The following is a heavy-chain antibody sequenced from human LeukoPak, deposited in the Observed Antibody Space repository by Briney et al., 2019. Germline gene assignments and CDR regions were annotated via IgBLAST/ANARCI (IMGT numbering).Heavy chain of an antibody. J-gene: IGHJ1*01. D-gene: IGHD3-16*01. CDR1: GYTFTGYY. CDR3: AISGERDWGITKYFQH. Sequence: ASVKVSCKASGYTFTGYYMHWVRQAPGQGLEWMGWINPNSGGTNYAQKFQGRVTMTRDTSISTAYMELSRLRSDDTAVYYCAISGERDWGITKYFQHWGQGTLVTVSS. V-gene: IGHV1-2*02. CDR2: INPNSGGT.